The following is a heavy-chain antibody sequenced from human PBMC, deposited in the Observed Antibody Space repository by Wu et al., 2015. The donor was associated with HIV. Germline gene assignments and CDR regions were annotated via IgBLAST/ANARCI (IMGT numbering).Heavy chain of an antibody. CDR3: VRGARGMPKGAFEI. D-gene: IGHD3-16*01. CDR2: ITPNSGGT. V-gene: IGHV1-2*02. J-gene: IGHJ3*02. CDR1: GYTFTSYY. Sequence: QVQLVQSGAEVKKPGSSVKLSCKASGYTFTSYYIHWLRQAPGQGLEWMAWITPNSGGTNSAQMFQGRVTMTRDTSITTAYLELSSLTSEDTAVYYCVRGARGMPKGAFEIWGQGTLVIVSS.